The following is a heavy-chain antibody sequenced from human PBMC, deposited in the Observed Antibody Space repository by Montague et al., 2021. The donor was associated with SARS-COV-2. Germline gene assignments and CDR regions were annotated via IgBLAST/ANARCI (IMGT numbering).Heavy chain of an antibody. V-gene: IGHV1-8*01. CDR2: MNPNSGNT. D-gene: IGHD3-22*01. CDR3: ARAYDSSGWLDY. J-gene: IGHJ4*02. Sequence: SVKLSCKASGYTFTSYDINWVRQATGQGLEWMGWMNPNSGNTGYAQKFQGRVTMTRNTSISTAYMELTSLRSEDTALYYCARAYDSSGWLDYWGQGTLVTVSS. CDR1: GYTFTSYD.